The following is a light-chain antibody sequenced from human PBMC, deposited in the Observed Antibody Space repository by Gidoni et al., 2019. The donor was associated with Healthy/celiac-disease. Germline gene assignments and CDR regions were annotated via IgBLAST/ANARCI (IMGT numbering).Light chain of an antibody. CDR2: DAS. J-gene: IGKJ5*01. CDR1: QSISSW. Sequence: DIQMNQSPSTLSASVGDRVTITCRASQSISSWLAWYQQKPGKAPKLLIYDASSLESGVPSRFSGSGSGTEFTLTISSLQPDDFATYYCQQYNSYSITFGQGTRLEIK. CDR3: QQYNSYSIT. V-gene: IGKV1-5*01.